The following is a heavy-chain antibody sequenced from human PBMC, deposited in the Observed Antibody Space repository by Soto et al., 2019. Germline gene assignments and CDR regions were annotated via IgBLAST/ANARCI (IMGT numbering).Heavy chain of an antibody. Sequence: VYCKASGYTFTSYDINWVRQATGQGLEWMGWMNPNSGNTGYAQKFQGRVTMTRNTSISTAYMELSSLRSEDTAVYYCAAYCSSTSCYPFEYWGQGTLVTVSS. V-gene: IGHV1-8*01. CDR3: AAYCSSTSCYPFEY. D-gene: IGHD2-2*01. CDR2: MNPNSGNT. J-gene: IGHJ4*02. CDR1: GYTFTSYD.